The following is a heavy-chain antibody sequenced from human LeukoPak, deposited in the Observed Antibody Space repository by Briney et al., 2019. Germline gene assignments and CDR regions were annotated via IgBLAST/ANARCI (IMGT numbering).Heavy chain of an antibody. CDR2: IYYSGST. D-gene: IGHD1-26*01. CDR1: GGSISSYY. V-gene: IGHV4-59*12. Sequence: SETLSLTCTVSGGSISSYYWSWIRQPPGKGLEWIGYIYYSGSTNYNPSLKSRVTISVDTSKNQFSLKLSPVTAADTAVYYCARFHPGDGIDYWGQGTLVTVSS. J-gene: IGHJ4*02. CDR3: ARFHPGDGIDY.